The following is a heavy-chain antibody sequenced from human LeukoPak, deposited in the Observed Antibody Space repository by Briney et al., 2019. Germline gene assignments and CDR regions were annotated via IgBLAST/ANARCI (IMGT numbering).Heavy chain of an antibody. CDR1: GYTFTGYY. CDR3: ARAGDIVVDAFAI. J-gene: IGHJ3*02. D-gene: IGHD2-15*01. CDR2: INPNSGGT. Sequence: ASVKVSCKASGYTFTGYYMHWVRQAPGQGLEWMGWINPNSGGTNYAQKFQGWVTMTRDTSISTAYMELSRLRSDDTAVYYCARAGDIVVDAFAIWGQGTMVTVSS. V-gene: IGHV1-2*04.